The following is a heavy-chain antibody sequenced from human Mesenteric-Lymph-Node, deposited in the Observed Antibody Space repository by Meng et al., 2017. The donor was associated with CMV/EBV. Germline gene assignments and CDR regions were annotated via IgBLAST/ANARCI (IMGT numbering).Heavy chain of an antibody. J-gene: IGHJ4*02. CDR1: GGSFSGYY. CDR3: ARGSSYDILTGYFDY. Sequence: GQVHQWGTGLLKPSGTLSVTWAVYGGSFSGYYWNWIRQSPEKGLEWIGEINHSGSTTYNPSFTSRIIISVDTSTNQISLNMSSVTAADTAVYYCARGSSYDILTGYFDYWGQGALVTVSS. V-gene: IGHV4-34*01. D-gene: IGHD3-9*01. CDR2: INHSGST.